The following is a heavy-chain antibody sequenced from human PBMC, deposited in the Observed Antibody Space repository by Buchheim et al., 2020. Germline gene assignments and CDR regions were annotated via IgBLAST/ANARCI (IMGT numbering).Heavy chain of an antibody. CDR3: ARRSFNSGWFFY. Sequence: QVQLQQWGAGLLKPSETLSLTCAVYGGSFSAYSWTWIRQPPGKGPEWIGEITHDGTTTYNPSLKSRVTISVDTSNNQFSLKLTSVTAADTAVYYCARRSFNSGWFFYWGQGT. D-gene: IGHD2-15*01. J-gene: IGHJ4*02. CDR2: ITHDGTT. CDR1: GGSFSAYS. V-gene: IGHV4-34*01.